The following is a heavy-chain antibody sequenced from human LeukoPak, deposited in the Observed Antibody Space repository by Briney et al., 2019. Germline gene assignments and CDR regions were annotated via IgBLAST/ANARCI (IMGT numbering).Heavy chain of an antibody. CDR1: GGSFSGYY. D-gene: IGHD6-13*01. CDR3: ARVELGQQRGTNWFDP. CDR2: INHSGST. Sequence: SETLSLTCAVYGGSFSGYYWSWIRQPPGKGLEWIGEINHSGSTNYNPSLKSRVTISVDTSKSQFSLKLSSVTAADTAVYYCARVELGQQRGTNWFDPWGQGTLVTVSS. V-gene: IGHV4-34*01. J-gene: IGHJ5*02.